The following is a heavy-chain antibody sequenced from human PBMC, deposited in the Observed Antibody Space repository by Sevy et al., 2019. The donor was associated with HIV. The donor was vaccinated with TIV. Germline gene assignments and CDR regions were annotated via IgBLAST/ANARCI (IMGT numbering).Heavy chain of an antibody. J-gene: IGHJ4*02. CDR2: ISFDGSDK. D-gene: IGHD3-10*01. CDR1: GFTFSSYS. Sequence: GGSLRLSCAASGFTFSSYSMNWVRQAPGKGLEWVAVISFDGSDKYYADSVKGRFTISRDNSKNTLSLQVNSLRVEDTAVYFCAKDVGGVVDYWGQGALVTVSS. V-gene: IGHV3-30*18. CDR3: AKDVGGVVDY.